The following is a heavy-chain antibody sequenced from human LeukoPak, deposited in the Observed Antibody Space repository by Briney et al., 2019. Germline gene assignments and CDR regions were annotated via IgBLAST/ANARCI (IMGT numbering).Heavy chain of an antibody. CDR1: GFIFTNYY. CDR3: AFVPGIAAAGPREKDAFDI. J-gene: IGHJ3*02. Sequence: ASVKVSCKASGFIFTNYYMHWVRQAPGQGPEWMGIINPDTGSTTYAQKFQGRVTMTEDTSTDTAYMELSSLRSEDTAVYYCAFVPGIAAAGPREKDAFDIWGQGTMVTVSS. V-gene: IGHV1-46*01. CDR2: INPDTGST. D-gene: IGHD6-13*01.